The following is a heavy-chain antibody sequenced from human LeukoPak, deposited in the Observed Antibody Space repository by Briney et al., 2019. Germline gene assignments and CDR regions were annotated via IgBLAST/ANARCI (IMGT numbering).Heavy chain of an antibody. D-gene: IGHD2-2*01. CDR3: AGGCSSTSCFDYYYYGMDV. V-gene: IGHV1-18*01. J-gene: IGHJ6*02. Sequence: ASVKVSCKASGYTFTSYGISWVRQAPGQGLEWMGWISAYNGNTNYAQKLQGRVTMTTDTSTSTAYMELRSLRSDDTAVYYCAGGCSSTSCFDYYYYGMDVWGQGTTVTVSS. CDR2: ISAYNGNT. CDR1: GYTFTSYG.